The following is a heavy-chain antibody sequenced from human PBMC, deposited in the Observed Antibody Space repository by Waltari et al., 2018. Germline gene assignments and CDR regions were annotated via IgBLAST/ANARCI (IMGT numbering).Heavy chain of an antibody. D-gene: IGHD6-19*01. CDR2: IYDSGST. CDR1: GGSISSYY. J-gene: IGHJ3*02. V-gene: IGHV4-59*08. CDR3: ASLYSSGWYDAFDI. Sequence: QVQLQESGPGLVKPSETLSLTCTVSGGSISSYYWSCIRQPPGKGLEWIGYIYDSGSTNYNPSLKSRVTISVDTSKNQFSLKLSSVTAADTAVYYCASLYSSGWYDAFDIWGQGTMVTVSS.